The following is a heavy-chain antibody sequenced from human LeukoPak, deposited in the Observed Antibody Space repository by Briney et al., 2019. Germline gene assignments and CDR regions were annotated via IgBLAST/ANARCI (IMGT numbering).Heavy chain of an antibody. CDR1: GGSFSGYY. CDR3: ARGYSYGDY. V-gene: IGHV4-34*01. CDR2: INHSGST. D-gene: IGHD5-18*01. Sequence: SETLSLTCAVYGGSFSGYYWSWIRQPPGKGLEWIGEINHSGSTNYNPSLRSRVTISVDTSKNQFSLKLSSVTAADTAVYYCARGYSYGDYWGQGTLVTVSS. J-gene: IGHJ4*02.